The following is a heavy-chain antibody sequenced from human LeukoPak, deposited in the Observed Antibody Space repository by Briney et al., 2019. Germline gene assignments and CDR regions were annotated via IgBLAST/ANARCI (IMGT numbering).Heavy chain of an antibody. V-gene: IGHV4-39*07. CDR2: IYYSGST. J-gene: IGHJ5*02. D-gene: IGHD2-2*01. CDR3: ASSNCSSTSCSLGFDP. Sequence: PSETLSLTCTVSGGSISSSSYYWGWIRQPPGKGLDWIGSIYYSGSTYYNPSLKSRVTISVDTSKNQFSLKLSSVTAADTAVYYCASSNCSSTSCSLGFDPWGQGTLVTVSS. CDR1: GGSISSSSYY.